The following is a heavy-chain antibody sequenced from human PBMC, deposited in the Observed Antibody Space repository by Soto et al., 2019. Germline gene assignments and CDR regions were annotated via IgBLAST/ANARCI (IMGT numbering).Heavy chain of an antibody. CDR3: ASEPTTGAHTYCCALAV. J-gene: IGHJ6*02. CDR2: ISYSGST. Sequence: QVQLQESGPGLVKPSETLSLTCTVSGGSVSSGSYYWSWIRQPPGKGLEWIGYISYSGSTNYNPSLKSRTTISVDTANTQFSRRPSSVTAAGTAVYYCASEPTTGAHTYCCALAVWGQGTTVTVSS. D-gene: IGHD4-17*01. V-gene: IGHV4-61*01. CDR1: GGSVSSGSYY.